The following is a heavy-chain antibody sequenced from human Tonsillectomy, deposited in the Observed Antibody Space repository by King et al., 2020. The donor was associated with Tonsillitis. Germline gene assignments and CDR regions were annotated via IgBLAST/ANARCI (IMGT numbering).Heavy chain of an antibody. V-gene: IGHV4-61*02. CDR1: GGSISSGSYY. Sequence: VQLQESGPGLVKPSQTLSLTCTVSGGSISSGSYYWRWIRQPAGKGLEWIGRIYTSGSTNYNPSLKSRVTMSVDTSKNQFSLKLSSVTAADTAVYYCAREVPAAMGGYYYYYMDVWGKGTTVTVSS. CDR3: AREVPAAMGGYYYYYMDV. D-gene: IGHD2-2*01. J-gene: IGHJ6*03. CDR2: IYTSGST.